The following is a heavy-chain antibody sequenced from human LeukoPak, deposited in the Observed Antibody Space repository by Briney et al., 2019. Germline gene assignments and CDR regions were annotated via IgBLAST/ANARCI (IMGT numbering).Heavy chain of an antibody. D-gene: IGHD4-23*01. J-gene: IGHJ5*02. CDR1: GGSISSGGYY. CDR2: IYYSGST. CDR3: ARDTVDQNWFDP. V-gene: IGHV4-31*03. Sequence: SETLSLTCTVSGGSISSGGYYWSWLRQHPGKGLEWIGYIYYSGSTYYNPSLKSRVTISVDTSKNQFSLKLSSVTAADTAVYYCARDTVDQNWFDPWGQGTLVTVSS.